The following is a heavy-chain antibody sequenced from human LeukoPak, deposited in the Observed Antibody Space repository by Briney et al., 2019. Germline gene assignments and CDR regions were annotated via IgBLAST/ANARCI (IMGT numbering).Heavy chain of an antibody. D-gene: IGHD4-17*01. Sequence: GGCLXLSCAASGFPFSTDVMHWVRQAPGKGREWVAFISFNGNNKQYRDSLKGRFTISRDNSKNTLFLQMDSLRPEDTAVYYCVTTTVTTSYAFDVWGPGTMVTVSS. CDR3: VTTTVTTSYAFDV. CDR2: ISFNGNNK. CDR1: GFPFSTDV. V-gene: IGHV3-30-3*01. J-gene: IGHJ3*01.